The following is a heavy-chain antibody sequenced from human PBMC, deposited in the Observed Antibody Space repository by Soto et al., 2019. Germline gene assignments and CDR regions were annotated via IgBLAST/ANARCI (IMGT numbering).Heavy chain of an antibody. Sequence: QVQLVESGGGVVQPGRSLRLSCAASGFTFDSYAMHWVRQAPGKGLEWVAVISFDGGNQYYADSVKGRFTFSRDNSKKTLDLQMNSLRGDDTAVYYCARGDGFGTVGNWFDTWGQGTLVTVSS. V-gene: IGHV3-30-3*01. D-gene: IGHD1-1*01. CDR2: ISFDGGNQ. J-gene: IGHJ5*02. CDR3: ARGDGFGTVGNWFDT. CDR1: GFTFDSYA.